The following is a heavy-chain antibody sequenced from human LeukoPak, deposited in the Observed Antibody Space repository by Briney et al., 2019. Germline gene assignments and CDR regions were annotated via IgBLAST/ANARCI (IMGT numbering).Heavy chain of an antibody. CDR3: AKEDNFWSGYSSHNWFDP. CDR2: ISGNGGST. D-gene: IGHD3-3*01. V-gene: IGHV3-23*01. CDR1: GFTFSSYA. Sequence: GGSLRLSCAASGFTFSSYAMSWVRQAPGKGLEWVSAISGNGGSTYYADSVKGRFTISRDNSKNTLYLQMNSLRAEDTAVYYCAKEDNFWSGYSSHNWFDPWGQGTLVTVSS. J-gene: IGHJ5*02.